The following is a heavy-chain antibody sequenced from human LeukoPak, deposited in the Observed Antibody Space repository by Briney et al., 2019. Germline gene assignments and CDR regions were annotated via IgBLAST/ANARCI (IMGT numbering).Heavy chain of an antibody. V-gene: IGHV3-48*01. D-gene: IGHD4-23*01. J-gene: IGHJ5*02. Sequence: GGSLRLSCAASGFTFSSHSMNWARQAPGKGLEWVSYIGSSSGTIYYADSVKGRFTISRDNAKNSLYLQMNSLRAEDTAVYYCARGYGGSWGQGTLVTVSS. CDR1: GFTFSSHS. CDR3: ARGYGGS. CDR2: IGSSSGTI.